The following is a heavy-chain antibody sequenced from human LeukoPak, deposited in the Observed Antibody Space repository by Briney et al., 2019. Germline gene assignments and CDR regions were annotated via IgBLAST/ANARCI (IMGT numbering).Heavy chain of an antibody. V-gene: IGHV1-24*01. CDR3: ATGGYCSSTSCFDYYYYMDV. D-gene: IGHD2-2*01. Sequence: GASVRVSCKVSGYTLTELSMHWVRQAPGKGLGWMGGFDPEDGETIYAQKFQGRVTMTEDTSTDTAYVELSSLRSEDTAVYYCATGGYCSSTSCFDYYYYMDVWGKGTTVTVSS. CDR2: FDPEDGET. CDR1: GYTLTELS. J-gene: IGHJ6*03.